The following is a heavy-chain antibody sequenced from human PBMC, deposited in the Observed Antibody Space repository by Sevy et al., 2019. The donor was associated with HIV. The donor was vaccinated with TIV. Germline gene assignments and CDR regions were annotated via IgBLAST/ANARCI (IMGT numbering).Heavy chain of an antibody. CDR3: ARDRRSGSSCYSLPYDS. D-gene: IGHD2-15*01. CDR1: GFPFSSYA. J-gene: IGHJ4*02. Sequence: GGSLRLSCTASGFPFSSYAMHWVRQAPGKGLEWVALLSYDGNNNYYANSVKGRFTISRDNSKNTQYLQMSSLRAEDTAVYYCARDRRSGSSCYSLPYDSGDQGTLVTVSS. CDR2: LSYDGNNN. V-gene: IGHV3-30-3*01.